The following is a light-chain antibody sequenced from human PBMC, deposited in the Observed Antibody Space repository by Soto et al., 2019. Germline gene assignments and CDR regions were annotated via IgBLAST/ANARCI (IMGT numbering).Light chain of an antibody. V-gene: IGLV2-14*01. CDR3: SSYTISSPPYV. J-gene: IGLJ1*01. CDR2: EVT. CDR1: SSDVGGYNY. Sequence: QSALAQPASVSGSPGQSITISCTGTSSDVGGYNYVSWYQQHPGKAPKLLIYEVTNRPSGVSSRFSGSKSGNTASLTISGLQAEDEADYYCSSYTISSPPYVFGTGTKVTVL.